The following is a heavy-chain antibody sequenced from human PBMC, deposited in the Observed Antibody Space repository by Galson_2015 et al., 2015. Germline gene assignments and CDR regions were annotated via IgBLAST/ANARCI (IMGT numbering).Heavy chain of an antibody. V-gene: IGHV1-18*01. D-gene: IGHD2-15*01. J-gene: IGHJ1*01. CDR3: ARDRDCSGGSCESYFQH. CDR1: GYTFTSYG. Sequence: SVKVSCKASGYTFTSYGISWVRQAPGQGLEWMGWISAYNGNTNYAQKPQGRVTMTTDTSTSTAYMELRSLRSDDTAVYYCARDRDCSGGSCESYFQHWGQGTLVTVSS. CDR2: ISAYNGNT.